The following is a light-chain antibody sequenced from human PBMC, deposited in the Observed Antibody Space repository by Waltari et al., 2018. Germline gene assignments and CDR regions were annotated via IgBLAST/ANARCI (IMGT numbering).Light chain of an antibody. CDR3: LVWHSTIDHQGV. V-gene: IGLV3-21*04. CDR1: KIGSKS. J-gene: IGLJ2*01. Sequence: SYVVTQSPSVSVAPGETARITCGGDKIGSKSVHWYQQRPGKAPVLVISDDSDRPSGIPERFSGSNSGNTATLPISWVEAEDEADYYCLVWHSTIDHQGVFGGGTKLTVL. CDR2: DDS.